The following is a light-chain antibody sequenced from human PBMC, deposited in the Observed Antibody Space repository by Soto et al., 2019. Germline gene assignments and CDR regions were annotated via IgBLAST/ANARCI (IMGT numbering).Light chain of an antibody. CDR1: QSVLYSSNNNNY. Sequence: DIVMTQSPDSLAVSLGERAAINCKSSQSVLYSSNNNNYLAWYQQKPGQPPKRLIYWASTRESGVPDRFSGSGSGTDFTLTISSLQAEDVAVYYCQQYYSVPYTFGQGTKLQIK. J-gene: IGKJ2*01. CDR2: WAS. CDR3: QQYYSVPYT. V-gene: IGKV4-1*01.